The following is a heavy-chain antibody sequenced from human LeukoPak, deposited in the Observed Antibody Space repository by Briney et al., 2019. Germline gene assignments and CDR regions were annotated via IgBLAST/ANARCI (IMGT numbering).Heavy chain of an antibody. J-gene: IGHJ6*03. CDR3: ARAEEARWAAPSFQVGLGYYYYMDV. V-gene: IGHV1-8*03. D-gene: IGHD1-26*01. CDR2: MNPNSGNT. Sequence: ASVKVSCKASGYTFTSYDINWVRQATGQGLEWMGWMNPNSGNTGYAQKFQGRVTITRNTSISTAYMELSSLRSEDTAVYYCARAEEARWAAPSFQVGLGYYYYMDVWGKGTTVTVSS. CDR1: GYTFTSYD.